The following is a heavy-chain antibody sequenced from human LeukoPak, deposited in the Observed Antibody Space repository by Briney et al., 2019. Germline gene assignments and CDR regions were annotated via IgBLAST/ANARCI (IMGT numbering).Heavy chain of an antibody. J-gene: IGHJ3*01. CDR3: AREQYLAYDVFGF. CDR1: GGSITGYY. D-gene: IGHD4-11*01. Sequence: SETLSLTCTVSGGSITGYYWSWIRKPPGRGLEWIGYVHFSGTTSFNPSLKSRVTISVDTSKNQFSLRLSFVTAADTAVYYCAREQYLAYDVFGFWGQGTMVTVSS. V-gene: IGHV4-59*01. CDR2: VHFSGTT.